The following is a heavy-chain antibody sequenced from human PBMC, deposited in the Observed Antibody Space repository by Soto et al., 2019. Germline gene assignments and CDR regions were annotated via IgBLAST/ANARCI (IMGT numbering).Heavy chain of an antibody. CDR1: GESINRSYW. V-gene: IGHV4-4*02. D-gene: IGHD3-3*01. Sequence: QVQLQESGPGLVKPSGTLSLTCTVSGESINRSYWWTWVRQSPARRLWCVGEINHSGITSHTPSLTRRLTISGYKSNNQFPLKLTAVTAANSAVYYCASLDENNRGYYKTASWGQGPRVTVPS. CDR2: INHSGIT. J-gene: IGHJ4*02. CDR3: ASLDENNRGYYKTAS.